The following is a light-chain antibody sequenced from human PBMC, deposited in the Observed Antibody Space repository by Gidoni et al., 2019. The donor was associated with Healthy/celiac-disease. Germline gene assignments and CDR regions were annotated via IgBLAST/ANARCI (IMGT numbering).Light chain of an antibody. CDR3: QQNCSTPPT. V-gene: IGKV1-39*01. J-gene: IGKJ5*01. Sequence: DIQMPQSPSSLSASVGDRVTITCRASQSISSYLNWYQHKPGKAPKLLIYAAASLQSGVPSKFSGSGSGTDFTLTISSLQPEYFAPYYCQQNCSTPPTFGRGTQLEIK. CDR2: AAA. CDR1: QSISSY.